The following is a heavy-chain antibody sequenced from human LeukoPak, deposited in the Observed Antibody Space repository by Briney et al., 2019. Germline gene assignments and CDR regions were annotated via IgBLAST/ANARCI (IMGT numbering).Heavy chain of an antibody. Sequence: SETLSLTCAVYGGSFSGYYWSWIRQPPGKGLEWIGEINHSGSTNYNPSLKGRVTISVDTSKNQFSLKLSSVTAADTAVYYCARSGYDSSGYYYDYWGQGTLVTVSS. CDR3: ARSGYDSSGYYYDY. V-gene: IGHV4-34*01. CDR2: INHSGST. D-gene: IGHD3-22*01. CDR1: GGSFSGYY. J-gene: IGHJ4*02.